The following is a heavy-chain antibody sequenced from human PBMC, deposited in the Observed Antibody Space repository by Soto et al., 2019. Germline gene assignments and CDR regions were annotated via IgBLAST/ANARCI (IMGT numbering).Heavy chain of an antibody. CDR2: IYYSGST. J-gene: IGHJ4*02. CDR3: ARDRSSGDSIFDY. Sequence: SETLSLTCTVSGGSISSYYWSWIRQPPGKGLEWIGYIYYSGSTNYNPSLKSRVTISVDTSKSQFSLKLSSVTAADTAVYYCARDRSSGDSIFDYWGQGTLVTVSS. CDR1: GGSISSYY. D-gene: IGHD6-19*01. V-gene: IGHV4-59*01.